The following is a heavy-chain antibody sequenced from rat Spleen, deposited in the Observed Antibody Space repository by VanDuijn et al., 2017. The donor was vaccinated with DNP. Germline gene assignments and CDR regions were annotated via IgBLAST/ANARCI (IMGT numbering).Heavy chain of an antibody. J-gene: IGHJ1*01. CDR2: IIYAGSRT. V-gene: IGHV5S10*01. CDR3: ARGSGTYYWYFDF. Sequence: EVQLVESGGGLVQPGRSMKLSCAASGFTFSDYNMAWVRQTPKKGLEWVATIIYAGSRTYYRDSVKGRFIISRDNARNTLYLQMNSLRSEDTATYFCARGSGTYYWYFDFWGPGTMVTVSS. D-gene: IGHD4-4*01. CDR1: GFTFSDYN.